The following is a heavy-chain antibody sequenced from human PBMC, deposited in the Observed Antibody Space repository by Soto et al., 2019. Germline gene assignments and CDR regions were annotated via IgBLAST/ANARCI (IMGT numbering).Heavy chain of an antibody. CDR2: TYYRSKWYN. J-gene: IGHJ4*02. CDR1: GDSVSSNSAD. Sequence: PXQTLSLTCEISGDSVSSNSADCHWIRQSPSRGLEWLGRTYYRSKWYNDYALSVKSRITINPDTYKNQSSLQLNSVTPEDTAVYYCARGDQGFDYWGQGTLVTVSS. D-gene: IGHD3-16*01. CDR3: ARGDQGFDY. V-gene: IGHV6-1*01.